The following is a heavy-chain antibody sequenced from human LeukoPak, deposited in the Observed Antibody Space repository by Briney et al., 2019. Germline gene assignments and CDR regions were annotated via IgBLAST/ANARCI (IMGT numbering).Heavy chain of an antibody. D-gene: IGHD3-10*01. CDR1: GGSISSYY. CDR2: IYYSGST. V-gene: IGHV4-59*01. J-gene: IGHJ4*02. CDR3: ARSGSGSYEEY. Sequence: SETLSLTCTVSGGSISSYYWSWIRQPPGKGLEWIGYIYYSGSTNYNPSLKSRVTISVDTSKNQFSLKLSSVTAADTAVYYCARSGSGSYEEYWGQGTLVTVSS.